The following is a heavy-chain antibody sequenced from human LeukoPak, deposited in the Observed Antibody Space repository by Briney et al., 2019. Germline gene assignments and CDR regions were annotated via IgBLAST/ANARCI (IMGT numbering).Heavy chain of an antibody. Sequence: GASAKVSCKASGYTFTSYDINWVRQATGQGLEWMGWMNPNSGNTGYAQKFQGRVTMTRNTSISTAYMELSSLRSEDTAVYYCARPRGFWSCYWIFDYWGQGTLVTVSS. CDR2: MNPNSGNT. V-gene: IGHV1-8*01. CDR1: GYTFTSYD. D-gene: IGHD3-3*01. CDR3: ARPRGFWSCYWIFDY. J-gene: IGHJ4*02.